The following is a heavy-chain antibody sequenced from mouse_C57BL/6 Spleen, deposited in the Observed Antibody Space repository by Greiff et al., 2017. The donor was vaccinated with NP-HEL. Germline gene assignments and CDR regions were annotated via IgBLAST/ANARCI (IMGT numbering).Heavy chain of an antibody. D-gene: IGHD3-2*02. V-gene: IGHV5-17*01. CDR1: GFTFSDYG. J-gene: IGHJ3*01. CDR3: ARHSAGFWFAY. CDR2: ISSGSSTI. Sequence: EVQLVESGAGLVKPGGSLKLSCAASGFTFSDYGMHWVRQAPEKGLEWVAYISSGSSTIYYADTVKGRFTISRDNAKNTLFLQMTSLRSEDTAMYYCARHSAGFWFAYWGQGTLVTVSA.